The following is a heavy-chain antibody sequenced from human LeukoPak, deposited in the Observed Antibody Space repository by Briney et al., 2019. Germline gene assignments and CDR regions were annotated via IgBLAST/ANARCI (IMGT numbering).Heavy chain of an antibody. V-gene: IGHV4-39*01. CDR2: VSYSGSG. Sequence: PSETLSLTCAVYGGSFSGYYWGWIRQPPGKGLEWFGSVSYSGSGYYNPSLKSRVIISVDTSKNQFSLKLSSVTAADTAVYYCARQSIAVAGRHFDLWGRGTLVTVSS. CDR3: ARQSIAVAGRHFDL. J-gene: IGHJ2*01. D-gene: IGHD6-19*01. CDR1: GGSFSGYY.